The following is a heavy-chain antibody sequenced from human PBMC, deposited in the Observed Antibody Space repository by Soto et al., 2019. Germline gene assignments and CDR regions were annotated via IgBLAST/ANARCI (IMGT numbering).Heavy chain of an antibody. Sequence: EVQLVESGGGLVQPGGSLRLSCAASTLTFTNYWMHWVRQGPGKGLGWVSRINSDGNTIDYADSVKGRFTISRDNAKNRLYLQMNGLRAEDTAVYYCARGANFDYWGQGTLVTVS. V-gene: IGHV3-74*01. CDR3: ARGANFDY. J-gene: IGHJ4*02. CDR1: TLTFTNYW. CDR2: INSDGNTI.